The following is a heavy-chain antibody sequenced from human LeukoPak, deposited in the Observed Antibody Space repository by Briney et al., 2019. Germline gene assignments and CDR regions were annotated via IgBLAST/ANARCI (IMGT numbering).Heavy chain of an antibody. J-gene: IGHJ4*02. CDR2: IYYSGST. V-gene: IGHV4-30-4*01. Sequence: PSETLFLTCTVSGGSISSGDYYWSWIRQPPGKGLEWIGYIYYSGSTYYNPSLKSRVTISVDTSKNQFSLKLSSVTAADTAVYYCAGNDVVTASFDYWGQGTLVTVSS. CDR3: AGNDVVTASFDY. CDR1: GGSISSGDYY. D-gene: IGHD2-21*02.